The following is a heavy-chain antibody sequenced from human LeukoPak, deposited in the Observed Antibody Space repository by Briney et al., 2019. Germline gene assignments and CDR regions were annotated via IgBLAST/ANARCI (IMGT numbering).Heavy chain of an antibody. Sequence: SETLSLTCTVSGGSISSYYWSWIRQPAGKGLEWIGRIYTSGSTNYNPSLKSRVTMSVDTSKNQFSLKLSSVTAADTAVYYCARDLYTGYSSGWYALYYFDYWGQGTLVTVSS. V-gene: IGHV4-4*07. D-gene: IGHD6-19*01. CDR3: ARDLYTGYSSGWYALYYFDY. J-gene: IGHJ4*02. CDR1: GGSISSYY. CDR2: IYTSGST.